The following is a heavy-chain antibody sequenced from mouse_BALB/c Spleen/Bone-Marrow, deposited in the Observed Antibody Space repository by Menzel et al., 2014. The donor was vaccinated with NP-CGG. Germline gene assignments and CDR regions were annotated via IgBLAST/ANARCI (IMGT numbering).Heavy chain of an antibody. J-gene: IGHJ3*01. CDR3: ARYYYGSSLFAY. D-gene: IGHD1-1*01. V-gene: IGHV14-3*02. CDR2: IDPANGNT. Sequence: VQLQQSRAELVKPVASVKLSCTASGFNIKDTYMHWVKQRPEQGLEWIGRIDPANGNTKYDPKFQDKATITADTSSNTAYLQLSSLTSEDTAVYYCARYYYGSSLFAYWGQGTLVTVSA. CDR1: GFNIKDTY.